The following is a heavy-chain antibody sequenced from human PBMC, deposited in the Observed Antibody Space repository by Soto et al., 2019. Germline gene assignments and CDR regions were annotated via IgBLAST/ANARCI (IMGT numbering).Heavy chain of an antibody. J-gene: IGHJ4*02. CDR1: GFTFSNYA. CDR3: AKDLGDSSGWYLVGSFDY. V-gene: IGHV3-23*01. D-gene: IGHD6-19*01. CDR2: ISGSGGST. Sequence: GGSLRLSCAASGFTFSNYAMSWVRQTPGEGLEWVSAISGSGGSTYYADSVKGRFTISRDNSKNTVYLQMNSLRAEDTAVYYCAKDLGDSSGWYLVGSFDYWGQGTLVTVSS.